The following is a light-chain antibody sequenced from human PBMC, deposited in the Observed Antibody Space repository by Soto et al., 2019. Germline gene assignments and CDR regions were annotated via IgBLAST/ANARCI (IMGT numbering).Light chain of an antibody. V-gene: IGLV2-11*01. CDR1: SSHVGGYNF. CDR2: DVS. J-gene: IGLJ3*02. Sequence: LTQRRALSGSPGESVTICCTGTSSHVGGYNFVSWYQQYPCKAPKLIIYDVSKRPSGVPDRFSGSKYGNTASLTISGLQAEDEADYYCCSYAGSYTLPVFGGGTKVTVL. CDR3: CSYAGSYTLPV.